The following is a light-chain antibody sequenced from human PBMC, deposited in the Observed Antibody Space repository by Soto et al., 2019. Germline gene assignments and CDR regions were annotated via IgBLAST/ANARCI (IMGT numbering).Light chain of an antibody. CDR1: QSVSND. V-gene: IGKV3-15*01. CDR2: GAS. J-gene: IGKJ1*01. CDR3: QQYNNWPPWT. Sequence: EIVMTQSPATLSVSPGERATLSCRASQSVSNDLAWYQQKPGQAPRLLIYGASTRATGIPARFSGSGSGTEFTLTISSLQSEDFAVYYCQQYNNWPPWTFGQGTKVEIK.